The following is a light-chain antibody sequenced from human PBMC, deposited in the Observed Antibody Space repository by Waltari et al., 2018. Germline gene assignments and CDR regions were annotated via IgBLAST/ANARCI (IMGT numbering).Light chain of an antibody. CDR2: KAS. CDR3: QQSNSYSRT. J-gene: IGKJ1*01. CDR1: QSFSGW. V-gene: IGKV1-5*03. Sequence: DIQMTQSPSTLSASVGDRVTITCRASQSFSGWLAWYQQKPGKAPKLLIYKASSLESGVPSRFSGSGSGTEFTLTITSLQPDDFATYYCQQSNSYSRTFGQGTKVEIK.